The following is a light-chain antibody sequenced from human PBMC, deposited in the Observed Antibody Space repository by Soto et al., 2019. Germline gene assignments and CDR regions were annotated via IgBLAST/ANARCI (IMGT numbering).Light chain of an antibody. CDR2: VAS. Sequence: EIVMTQSPATLSVSPGERATLSCRASQSVYSNLAWYQQKPGHTPKLLIYVASTRATGIPARFSGSGSGTEFTLTISSLQSEDFAIYYCQQYNVWPLTFGGGTKVEFK. J-gene: IGKJ4*01. V-gene: IGKV3-15*01. CDR3: QQYNVWPLT. CDR1: QSVYSN.